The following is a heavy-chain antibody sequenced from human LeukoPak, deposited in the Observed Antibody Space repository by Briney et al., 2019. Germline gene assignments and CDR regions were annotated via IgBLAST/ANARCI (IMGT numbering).Heavy chain of an antibody. Sequence: ASVNVSCKVSGYTLTELSMHWVRQAPGKGLEWRGGFDPEDGETIYAQKFQGRVTMTEDTSTDTAYMELSSLRSEDTAVYYCATAVAYYYYYGMDVWGQGTTVTVSS. CDR1: GYTLTELS. CDR2: FDPEDGET. CDR3: ATAVAYYYYYGMDV. V-gene: IGHV1-24*01. J-gene: IGHJ6*02.